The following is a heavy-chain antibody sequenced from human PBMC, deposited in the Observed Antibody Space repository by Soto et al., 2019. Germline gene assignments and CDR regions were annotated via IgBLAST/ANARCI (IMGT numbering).Heavy chain of an antibody. CDR1: GFTFSSYG. D-gene: IGHD2-15*01. J-gene: IGHJ4*02. Sequence: LKLSCAASGFTFSSYGMHWVRQAPGKGLEWVAVIWYDGSNKYYADSVKGRFTISRDNSKNTLYLQMNSLRAEDTAVYYCARSKRVSSGGKLRGMYYFDYWGQGTLVTVSS. CDR2: IWYDGSNK. CDR3: ARSKRVSSGGKLRGMYYFDY. V-gene: IGHV3-33*01.